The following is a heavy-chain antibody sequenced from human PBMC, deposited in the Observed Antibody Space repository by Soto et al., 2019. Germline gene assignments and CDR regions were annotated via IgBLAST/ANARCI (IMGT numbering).Heavy chain of an antibody. CDR1: GFAFSDYP. V-gene: IGHV3-23*01. CDR2: ISASGEKP. D-gene: IGHD6-6*01. J-gene: IGHJ4*02. CDR3: ARARRSSSWTTNS. Sequence: EVHLLESGGGVVQPGKSLKISCATSGFAFSDYPMTWVRQPPGQGLEWVSGISASGEKPYYADSVKGRFTISRDNSKNTLYLQMNSLREGDTGVYYCARARRSSSWTTNSWGQGTLVTVSS.